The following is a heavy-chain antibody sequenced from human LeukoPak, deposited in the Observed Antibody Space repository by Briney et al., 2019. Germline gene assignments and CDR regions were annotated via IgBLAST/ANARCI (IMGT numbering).Heavy chain of an antibody. CDR2: ISSSSSYI. Sequence: GGSLRLSCAASGFTFSSYSMNWVRQAPGKGLEWVSSISSSSSYIYYADSVKGRFTISRDNAKNSLYLQMNSLRAEDTAVYYCARAVNYYGSGSYPVYYYYYYMDVWGKGTTVTVS. CDR1: GFTFSSYS. V-gene: IGHV3-21*01. D-gene: IGHD3-10*01. CDR3: ARAVNYYGSGSYPVYYYYYYMDV. J-gene: IGHJ6*03.